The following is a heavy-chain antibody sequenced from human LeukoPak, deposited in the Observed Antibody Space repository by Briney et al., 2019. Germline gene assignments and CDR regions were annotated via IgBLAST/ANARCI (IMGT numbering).Heavy chain of an antibody. D-gene: IGHD1-26*01. Sequence: SETLSLTCAVYGGSFSGYYWSWIRQPPGKGLEWIGYIYYSGSTNYNPSLKSRVTISVDTSKNQFSLKLSSVTAADTAVYYCARHPEWELLSWFDPWGQGTLVTVSS. CDR2: IYYSGST. V-gene: IGHV4-59*08. J-gene: IGHJ5*02. CDR3: ARHPEWELLSWFDP. CDR1: GGSFSGYY.